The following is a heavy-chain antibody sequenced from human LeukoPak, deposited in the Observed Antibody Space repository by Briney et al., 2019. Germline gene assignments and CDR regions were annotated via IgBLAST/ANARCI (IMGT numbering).Heavy chain of an antibody. Sequence: ASVKVSCKASGYTFTSYGISWVRQAPGQGLEWMGWISAYNGNTNYAQKLQGRVTMTTDTSTSTAYMELRSLRSDDTAVYYCARDSVDIVVVPAAIENWFDPWGQGTLVTVCS. D-gene: IGHD2-2*03. CDR2: ISAYNGNT. V-gene: IGHV1-18*01. CDR1: GYTFTSYG. CDR3: ARDSVDIVVVPAAIENWFDP. J-gene: IGHJ5*02.